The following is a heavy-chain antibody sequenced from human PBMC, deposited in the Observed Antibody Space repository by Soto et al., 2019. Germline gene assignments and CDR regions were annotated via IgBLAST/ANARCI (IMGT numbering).Heavy chain of an antibody. V-gene: IGHV4-59*01. CDR3: ARDGSGSYLNWFGP. Sequence: PSETLSLTCTVSGGSIGTYYWSWIRQPPGKGLEWIGHTYNRGSTNYNPSLKSRVTISVDTSKNQFSLRLTSVTAADTAVYYCARDGSGSYLNWFGPWGQGNLVTVSS. D-gene: IGHD3-10*01. J-gene: IGHJ5*02. CDR1: GGSIGTYY. CDR2: TYNRGST.